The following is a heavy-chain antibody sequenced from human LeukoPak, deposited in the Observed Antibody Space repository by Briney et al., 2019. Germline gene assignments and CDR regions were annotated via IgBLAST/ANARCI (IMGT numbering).Heavy chain of an antibody. J-gene: IGHJ3*02. V-gene: IGHV4-59*01. Sequence: SETLSLTCAVYGGSFSGYYWSWIRQPPGKELEFIGNIYYTGTSNYNPSLKSRVTMSIDTAKNQFSLNLSSVTAADTAVYYCARDLNYYDGSTYYDAFDIWGQGTLVTVSS. CDR1: GGSFSGYY. CDR3: ARDLNYYDGSTYYDAFDI. CDR2: IYYTGTS. D-gene: IGHD3-22*01.